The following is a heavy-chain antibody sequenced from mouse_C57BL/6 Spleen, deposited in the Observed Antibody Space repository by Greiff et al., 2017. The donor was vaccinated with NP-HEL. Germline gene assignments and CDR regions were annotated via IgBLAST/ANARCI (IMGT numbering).Heavy chain of an antibody. CDR3: ARGDYGNSYYAMDY. V-gene: IGHV1-18*01. D-gene: IGHD2-1*01. CDR2: INPNNGGT. Sequence: VQLKQSGPELVKPGASVKIPCKASGYTFTDYNMDWVKQSHGKSLEWIGDINPNNGGTIYNQKFKGKATLTVDKSSSTAYMELRSLTSEDTAVYYCARGDYGNSYYAMDYWGQGTSVTVSS. J-gene: IGHJ4*01. CDR1: GYTFTDYN.